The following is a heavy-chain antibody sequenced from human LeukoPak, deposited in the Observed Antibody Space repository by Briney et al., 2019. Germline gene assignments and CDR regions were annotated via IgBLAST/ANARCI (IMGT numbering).Heavy chain of an antibody. Sequence: TGGSLRLSCAASGFTFSSYAMHWVRQAPGKGLGWVAVISYDGSNKYYADSVKGRFTISRDNSKNTLYLQMNSLSAEDTAVYYCASSRTDSSRWYPGYYYYYGMDVWGQGTTVTVSS. J-gene: IGHJ6*02. D-gene: IGHD6-19*01. V-gene: IGHV3-30-3*01. CDR1: GFTFSSYA. CDR3: ASSRTDSSRWYPGYYYYYGMDV. CDR2: ISYDGSNK.